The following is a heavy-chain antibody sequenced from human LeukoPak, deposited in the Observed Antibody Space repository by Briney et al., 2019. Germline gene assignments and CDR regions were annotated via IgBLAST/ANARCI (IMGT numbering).Heavy chain of an antibody. CDR2: ISSSSSTI. CDR1: GFTFSNYY. J-gene: IGHJ5*02. D-gene: IGHD3-10*01. V-gene: IGHV3-11*01. CDR3: ARVYYGSGSYGYNWFDP. Sequence: GGSLRLSCAASGFTFSNYYMSWIRQAPGKGLEWVSYISSSSSTIYYADSVKGRFTISRDNAKNSLYLQMNSLRAEDTAVYYCARVYYGSGSYGYNWFDPWGQGTLVTVSS.